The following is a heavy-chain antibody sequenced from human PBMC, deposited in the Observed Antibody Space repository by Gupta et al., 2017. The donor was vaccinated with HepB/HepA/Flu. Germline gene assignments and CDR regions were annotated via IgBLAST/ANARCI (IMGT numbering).Heavy chain of an antibody. Sequence: EVQLLESGGGLVQPGGSLRLSCEASGFTFSSYSMSWVRQAPGKGLEWVSSISSSGNNTQYADSVKGRFTISRDNSKNTLYLQLNSLRAKDTAVYYCMKCSVTCYRGWFDPWGQGSLVTVSS. CDR3: MKCSVTCYRGWFDP. CDR2: ISSSGNNT. J-gene: IGHJ5*02. V-gene: IGHV3-23*01. D-gene: IGHD2-2*01. CDR1: GFTFSSYS.